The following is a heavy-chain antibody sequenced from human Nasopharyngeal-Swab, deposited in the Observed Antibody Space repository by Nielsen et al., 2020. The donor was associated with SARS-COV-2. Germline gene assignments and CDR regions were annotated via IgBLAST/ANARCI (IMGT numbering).Heavy chain of an antibody. CDR2: MNPNSGNT. Sequence: ASVKVSCKASGYTFTSYDINWVRQATGQGLEWMGWMNPNSGNTGYAQKFQGRVTMTRDTSTITVYMELSSLSSEDTAVYYCARGYSYGLAYWGQGTLVTVSP. J-gene: IGHJ4*02. D-gene: IGHD5-18*01. V-gene: IGHV1-8*01. CDR3: ARGYSYGLAY. CDR1: GYTFTSYD.